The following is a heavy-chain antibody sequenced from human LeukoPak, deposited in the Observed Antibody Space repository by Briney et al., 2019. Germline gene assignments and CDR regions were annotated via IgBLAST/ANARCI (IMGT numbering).Heavy chain of an antibody. J-gene: IGHJ4*02. V-gene: IGHV3-43*01. Sequence: GGSLRLSCAASGFTFDDYTMHWVRQAPGKGLEWVSLISWDGGSTYYADSVKGRFTISRDNSKNSLYPQMNSLRTEDTALYYCAAYYYGSGSYSFDYWGQGTLVTVSS. D-gene: IGHD3-10*01. CDR1: GFTFDDYT. CDR3: AAYYYGSGSYSFDY. CDR2: ISWDGGST.